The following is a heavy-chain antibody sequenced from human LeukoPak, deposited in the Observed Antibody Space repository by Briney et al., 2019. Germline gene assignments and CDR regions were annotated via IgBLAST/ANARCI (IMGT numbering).Heavy chain of an antibody. V-gene: IGHV4-59*12. CDR3: ARDKRHSYGKYFDP. CDR2: ISLGNS. Sequence: PSETLSLTCGLSGDTLSTYYWNWIRQTPGRGLEWIGHISLGNSEYNPSLKSRVTISVDTSKNEFYLRLTSVTAADTALYFCARDKRHSYGKYFDPWSQGALVSVSS. D-gene: IGHD5-18*01. CDR1: GDTLSTYY. J-gene: IGHJ4*02.